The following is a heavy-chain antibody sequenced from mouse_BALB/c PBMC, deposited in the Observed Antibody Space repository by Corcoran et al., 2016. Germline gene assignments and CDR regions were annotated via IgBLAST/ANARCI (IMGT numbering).Heavy chain of an antibody. CDR3: ARSGVTTVPVAAY. Sequence: EVQLQQSGPKLVKPGASVKMSCKASGYTFTSYVMHWVKQKPGQGLELIGYINPYNDGTKYNEKFKGKATLTSDKSSSTAYMELSSLISEDSAVYYCARSGVTTVPVAAYWGEGTLVTVSA. V-gene: IGHV1S136*01. D-gene: IGHD1-1*01. J-gene: IGHJ3*01. CDR1: GYTFTSYV. CDR2: INPYNDGT.